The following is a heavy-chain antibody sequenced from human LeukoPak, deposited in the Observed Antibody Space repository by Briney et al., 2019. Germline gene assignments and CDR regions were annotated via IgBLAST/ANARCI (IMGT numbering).Heavy chain of an antibody. J-gene: IGHJ6*03. V-gene: IGHV3-11*01. CDR1: GFTFSDYY. Sequence: GGSLRLSCPASGFTFSDYYMTWIRQAPGKGLEWVSYISSGASSIYYAESVKGRFTISRDNAKNSLYLQMNSLRAEDTAVYYCARVGGEWDITYYYYYMDVWGKGTTVTVSS. CDR2: ISSGASSI. D-gene: IGHD1-26*01. CDR3: ARVGGEWDITYYYYYMDV.